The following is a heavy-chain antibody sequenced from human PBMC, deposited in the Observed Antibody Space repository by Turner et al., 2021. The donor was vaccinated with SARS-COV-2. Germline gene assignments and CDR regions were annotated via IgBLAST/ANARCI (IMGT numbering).Heavy chain of an antibody. D-gene: IGHD6-19*01. Sequence: QVQLQQWGAGLFQPSETLSLTFAVYGGSSSGDSWTWVRQPPGKGLEWIGEIGPGGSTNYSPYLKSRLTISVDRSNNQLFLQLSTLTAADTAVYYCARRGPHTGWSFDYWGQGTLVTVSS. CDR2: IGPGGST. J-gene: IGHJ4*02. CDR3: ARRGPHTGWSFDY. V-gene: IGHV4-34*01. CDR1: GGSSSGDS.